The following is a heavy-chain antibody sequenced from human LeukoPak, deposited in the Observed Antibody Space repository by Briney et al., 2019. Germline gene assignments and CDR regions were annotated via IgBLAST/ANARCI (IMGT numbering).Heavy chain of an antibody. CDR2: SNAGTGDT. CDR3: ARGGGYCSSTSCYEFDY. V-gene: IGHV1-3*02. J-gene: IGHJ4*02. CDR1: GYAFISYA. Sequence: ASVKVSCKASGYAFISYAMHWVRQAPGQRLEWMGWSNAGTGDTKYSQDFQGRVTITRDTSASTVYMELSSLRSEDMAVYYCARGGGYCSSTSCYEFDYWGQGTLVIVSS. D-gene: IGHD2-2*01.